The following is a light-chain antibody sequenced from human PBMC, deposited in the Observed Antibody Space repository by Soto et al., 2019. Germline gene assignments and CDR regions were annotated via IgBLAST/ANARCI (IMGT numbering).Light chain of an antibody. CDR3: QQYGNSPLA. V-gene: IGKV3-20*01. CDR2: GAS. J-gene: IGKJ3*01. Sequence: EIVLTQSPGTLSLSPGERATLSCRASQSVSSSSLAWYHQKPGQAPRLLIYGASSRATGIPDRFSGSGSGTDVTLTISRLEPEDVALYYCQQYGNSPLAFGPGTKVDI. CDR1: QSVSSSS.